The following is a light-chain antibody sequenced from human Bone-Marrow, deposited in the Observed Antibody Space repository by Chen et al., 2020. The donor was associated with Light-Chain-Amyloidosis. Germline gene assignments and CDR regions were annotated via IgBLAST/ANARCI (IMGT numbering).Light chain of an antibody. CDR2: RDT. V-gene: IGLV3-25*03. CDR3: QSADSSGTYEVI. CDR1: DLPTKY. Sequence: SYELPHPPSASVSPRQTARITCSGDDLPTKYAYWYQQKPGQAPVLVIHRDTERPSGISERFSGSSSGTTATLTISGVQAEDEADYHCQSADSSGTYEVIFGGGTKLTVL. J-gene: IGLJ2*01.